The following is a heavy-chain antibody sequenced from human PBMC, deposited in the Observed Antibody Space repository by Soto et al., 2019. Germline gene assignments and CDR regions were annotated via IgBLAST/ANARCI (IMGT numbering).Heavy chain of an antibody. J-gene: IGHJ4*02. Sequence: EVQLVESGGGLVKPGGSLRLSCAASGLTFSNAWMSWVRQAPGKGLEWVGRIKSKTDGGTTDYAAPVKGRFTISRDDSKNTLYLQMNSLKTEDTAVYYCTTDYFVVVVAATPPDYWGQGTLVTVSS. D-gene: IGHD2-15*01. V-gene: IGHV3-15*01. CDR1: GLTFSNAW. CDR3: TTDYFVVVVAATPPDY. CDR2: IKSKTDGGTT.